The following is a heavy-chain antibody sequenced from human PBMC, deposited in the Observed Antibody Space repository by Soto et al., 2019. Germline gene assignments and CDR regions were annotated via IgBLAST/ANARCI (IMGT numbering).Heavy chain of an antibody. D-gene: IGHD2-15*01. V-gene: IGHV1-69*13. CDR1: GGTFSSYA. Sequence: VASVKVSCKASGGTFSSYAISWVRQAPGQGLEWMGGIIPIFGTANYAQKFQGRVTITADESTSTAYMELSSLRSEDTAVYYCAVARREENQLYNWFGTWGQGSLGTVSS. J-gene: IGHJ5*02. CDR2: IIPIFGTA. CDR3: AVARREENQLYNWFGT.